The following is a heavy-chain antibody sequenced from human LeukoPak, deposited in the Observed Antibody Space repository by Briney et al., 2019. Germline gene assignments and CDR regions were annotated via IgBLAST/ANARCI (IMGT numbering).Heavy chain of an antibody. J-gene: IGHJ3*02. CDR1: GGSISSGGYY. CDR3: ALSSGYYDDAFDI. CDR2: IYYSGST. Sequence: SETLSLTCTVSGGSISSGGYYWSWIRQHPGKGLEWIGYIYYSGSTYYNPSLKSRVTISVDTSKNQFSLKLSSVTAADTAVYYCALSSGYYDDAFDIWGQGTMVTVSP. D-gene: IGHD3-22*01. V-gene: IGHV4-31*03.